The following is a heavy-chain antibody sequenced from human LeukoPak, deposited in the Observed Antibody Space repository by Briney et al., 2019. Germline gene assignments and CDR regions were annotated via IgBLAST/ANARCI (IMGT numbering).Heavy chain of an antibody. Sequence: SQTLSLTCTDSRGSICSGSYYCGCARHPAGNGLEWLGRIYISGRTNYNPSLKARVTISVDTSKNQFSLKLSSVPAADAAVYYCASQDCGWFDPWGQGTLVTVSS. CDR3: ASQDCGWFDP. D-gene: IGHD2-21*02. CDR1: RGSICSGSYY. V-gene: IGHV4-61*02. CDR2: IYISGRT. J-gene: IGHJ5*02.